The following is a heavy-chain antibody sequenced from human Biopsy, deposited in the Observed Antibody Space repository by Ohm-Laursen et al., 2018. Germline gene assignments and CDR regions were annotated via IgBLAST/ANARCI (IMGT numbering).Heavy chain of an antibody. V-gene: IGHV1-46*01. CDR1: ENPFSTHY. CDR3: ATSRSGRALGDS. J-gene: IGHJ4*02. CDR2: INPGGGGT. Sequence: ASVKVSCKVAENPFSTHYIHWVRQAPGQGLEWVGVINPGGGGTNYTQKFQDRVTVTRDTPTSAVYMELTDLLSEDTAVYYCATSRSGRALGDSWGQGTLVTVSS. D-gene: IGHD6-19*01.